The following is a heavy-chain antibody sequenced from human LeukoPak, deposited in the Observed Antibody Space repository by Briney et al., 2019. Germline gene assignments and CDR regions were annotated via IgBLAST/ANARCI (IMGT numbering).Heavy chain of an antibody. CDR2: IYHSGST. CDR3: ARLGSSSLRAFDI. Sequence: SQTLSLTCTVSGGSISSGGYYWSWIRQPPGKGLEWIGYIYHSGSTYYNPSLKSRVTMSVDTSKNQFSLKLSSVTAADTAVYYCARLGSSSLRAFDIWGQGTMVTVSS. CDR1: GGSISSGGYY. J-gene: IGHJ3*02. V-gene: IGHV4-30-2*01. D-gene: IGHD6-6*01.